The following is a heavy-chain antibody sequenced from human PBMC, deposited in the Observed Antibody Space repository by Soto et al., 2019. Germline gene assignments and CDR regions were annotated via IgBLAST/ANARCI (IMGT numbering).Heavy chain of an antibody. V-gene: IGHV1-69*12. J-gene: IGHJ2*01. CDR1: GGTFSRYA. D-gene: IGHD6-19*01. Sequence: QVQLVQSGAEVKKYGSSVKVSCKASGGTFSRYAISWVRQAPGQGLEWMGGITPMFGTANYAQKFQGRVTITADESTSTAYMELSSLRSDDTAVYYCAQTLGLAVAGPGQFDLWGRGTLVTVSS. CDR3: AQTLGLAVAGPGQFDL. CDR2: ITPMFGTA.